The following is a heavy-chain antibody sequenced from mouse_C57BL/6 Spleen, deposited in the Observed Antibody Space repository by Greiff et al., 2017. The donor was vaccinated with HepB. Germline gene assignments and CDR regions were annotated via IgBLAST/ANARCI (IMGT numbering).Heavy chain of an antibody. CDR2: IYPSDSET. V-gene: IGHV1-61*01. Sequence: QVQLQQSGAELVRPGSSVKLSCKASGYTFTSYWMDWVKQRPGQGLEWIGNIYPSDSETHYNQKFKDKATLTVDKSSSTAYMQLSSLTSEDSAVYYCARQDWDSLDYWGQGTTLTVSS. D-gene: IGHD4-1*01. J-gene: IGHJ2*01. CDR1: GYTFTSYW. CDR3: ARQDWDSLDY.